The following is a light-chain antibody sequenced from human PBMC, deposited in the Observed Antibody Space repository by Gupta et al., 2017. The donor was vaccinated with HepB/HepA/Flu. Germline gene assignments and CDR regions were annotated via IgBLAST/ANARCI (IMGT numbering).Light chain of an antibody. CDR1: QRLLHSNGYNY. V-gene: IGKV2-28*01. CDR2: LGS. Sequence: DIVMTQSPLSLPVTPGEPASISCSSSQRLLHSNGYNYLDWYLQKPGQSPQLLIYLGSNRAAGVPDRFSGSGXGTXFTLKIXRVEAEDVGVYYCRQGLQTPCIFGXGTKLEIK. J-gene: IGKJ2*02. CDR3: RQGLQTPCI.